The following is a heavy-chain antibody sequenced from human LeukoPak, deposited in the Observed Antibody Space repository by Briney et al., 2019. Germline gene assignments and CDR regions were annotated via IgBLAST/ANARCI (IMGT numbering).Heavy chain of an antibody. CDR1: GGSIGSYH. V-gene: IGHV4-59*01. CDR2: VFNNGGT. J-gene: IGHJ4*02. CDR3: VASYGGYVLDY. D-gene: IGHD5-12*01. Sequence: NPSETLSLTCTVSGGSIGSYHWNWIRQPSGKGLEWIGIVFNNGGTKHNPSLRSRVAISVDTSKNQFALKLSSVTAADTAVYYCVASYGGYVLDYWGQGALVIVSS.